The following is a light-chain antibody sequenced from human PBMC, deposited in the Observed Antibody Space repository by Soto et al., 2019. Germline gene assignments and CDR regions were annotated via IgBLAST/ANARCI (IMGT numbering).Light chain of an antibody. CDR1: GSDVGGYKY. V-gene: IGLV2-14*01. CDR3: SSYASSSPFV. Sequence: QSAVTQVGSESGSPGQSITITCTGTGSDVGGYKYVSWYQQLPGKAPTLMIYDVSYRPSGVSDRSSGSKSGNTASLIISGLQAEDEADYYCSSYASSSPFVFGTGTKVTVL. CDR2: DVS. J-gene: IGLJ1*01.